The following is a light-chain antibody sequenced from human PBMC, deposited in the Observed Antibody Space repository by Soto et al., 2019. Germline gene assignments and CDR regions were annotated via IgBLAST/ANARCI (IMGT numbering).Light chain of an antibody. CDR2: EVS. J-gene: IGLJ1*01. CDR3: SSYTASLIGYV. CDR1: SSDVGGYNY. V-gene: IGLV2-14*01. Sequence: QSALTQPASVSGSPGQSITISCTGTSSDVGGYNYFSWYQQHPGTAPKLMIYEVSNRPSGVSNRFSGSKSGTTASLTISGLQAEDEADYYCSSYTASLIGYVFGTGTKLPVL.